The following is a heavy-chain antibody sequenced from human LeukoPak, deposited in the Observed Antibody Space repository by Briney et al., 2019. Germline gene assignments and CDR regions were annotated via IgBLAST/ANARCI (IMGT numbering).Heavy chain of an antibody. Sequence: SVKVSCKASGFTFTSSAMQWVRQARGQRLEWIGWIVVGSGNTNYAQKFQERVTITRDMSTSTAYMELSSLRSEDTAVYYCARTVVGWSDFYYYYMDVWGKGTTVTISS. CDR2: IVVGSGNT. J-gene: IGHJ6*03. CDR3: ARTVVGWSDFYYYYMDV. V-gene: IGHV1-58*02. CDR1: GFTFTSSA. D-gene: IGHD4-23*01.